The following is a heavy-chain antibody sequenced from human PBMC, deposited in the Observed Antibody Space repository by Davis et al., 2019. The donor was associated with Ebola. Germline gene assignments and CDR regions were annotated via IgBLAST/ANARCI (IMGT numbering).Heavy chain of an antibody. V-gene: IGHV1-24*01. D-gene: IGHD3-3*01. Sequence: ASAQVPCKVSGNTLTEFSIHWVRQAPGKGLEWMGGFDSEGGETTYSQKFQGRVTMTEDRSTDTAHMELSSLRSEDTAVYYCAISDYNFWRGYSNYYGMDVWGQGTTVTVS. CDR2: FDSEGGET. J-gene: IGHJ6*02. CDR1: GNTLTEFS. CDR3: AISDYNFWRGYSNYYGMDV.